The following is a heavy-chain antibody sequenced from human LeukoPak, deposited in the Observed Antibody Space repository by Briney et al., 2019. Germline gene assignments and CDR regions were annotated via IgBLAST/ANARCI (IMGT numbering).Heavy chain of an antibody. J-gene: IGHJ4*02. Sequence: SETLSLTCSVSGYSVNSGSYWGWIRQPPGKGLEWIASIYQSGSTYYNPSLKTRVTVSIDTSKNQFSLKLSSVTAADTAVYYCAKEGIWFGQFAFDSWGQGALVTVSS. CDR3: AKEGIWFGQFAFDS. D-gene: IGHD3-10*01. CDR2: IYQSGST. V-gene: IGHV4-38-2*02. CDR1: GYSVNSGSY.